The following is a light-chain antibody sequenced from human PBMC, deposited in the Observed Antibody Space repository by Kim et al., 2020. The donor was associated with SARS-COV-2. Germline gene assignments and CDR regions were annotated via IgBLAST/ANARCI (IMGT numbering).Light chain of an antibody. CDR1: VLAKKY. J-gene: IGLJ3*02. V-gene: IGLV3-27*01. Sequence: SYELIQPSSVSVSPGQTARITCSGDVLAKKYARWFQQKPGQAPVLVIYKDSERPSGIPERFSGSSSGTTVTLTISGAQVEDEADYYCYSAADNSWVFGGGTQLTVL. CDR2: KDS. CDR3: YSAADNSWV.